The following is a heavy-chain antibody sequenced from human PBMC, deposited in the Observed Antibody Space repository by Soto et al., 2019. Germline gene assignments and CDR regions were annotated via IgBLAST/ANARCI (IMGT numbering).Heavy chain of an antibody. Sequence: QVQLVQSGAEVKKPGASVKVSCKASGYTFTSYGISWVRQAPGQGLEWMGWISAYNGNTNYAQKLPGRVTMTTDTSTSKAYMELRSLRSDDTAGYYCAREASDYDILTGYFYYYFDSWGQGTLVTVSS. CDR2: ISAYNGNT. V-gene: IGHV1-18*01. CDR3: AREASDYDILTGYFYYYFDS. CDR1: GYTFTSYG. J-gene: IGHJ4*02. D-gene: IGHD3-9*01.